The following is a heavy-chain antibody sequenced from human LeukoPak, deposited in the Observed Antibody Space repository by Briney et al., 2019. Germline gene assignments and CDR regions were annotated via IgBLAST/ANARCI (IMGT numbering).Heavy chain of an antibody. CDR2: IYGDGST. CDR1: GGSISSNN. V-gene: IGHV3-53*01. D-gene: IGHD3-22*01. J-gene: IGHJ4*02. Sequence: ETLSLTCAVSGGSISSNNWWSWVRQAPGKGLEWVSLIYGDGSTSYADSVKGRFTISRDNSKKTLSLQMNSLRAEDTAMYYCARGGSGYYWAFDCWGQGTLVTVSS. CDR3: ARGGSGYYWAFDC.